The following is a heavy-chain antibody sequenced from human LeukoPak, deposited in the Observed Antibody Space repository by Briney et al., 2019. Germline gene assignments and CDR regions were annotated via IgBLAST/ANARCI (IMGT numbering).Heavy chain of an antibody. CDR3: ARASHDYGDYSHFDY. CDR1: GGSISSRNW. J-gene: IGHJ4*02. D-gene: IGHD4-17*01. Sequence: SETLSLTCAVSGGSISSRNWWSWVRQPPGQGLEWIGEIYHSGSTNYNPSLKTRVTISVDKSKNQFSLKLSSVTAADTAVYYCARASHDYGDYSHFDYWGQGTLVTVSS. CDR2: IYHSGST. V-gene: IGHV4-4*02.